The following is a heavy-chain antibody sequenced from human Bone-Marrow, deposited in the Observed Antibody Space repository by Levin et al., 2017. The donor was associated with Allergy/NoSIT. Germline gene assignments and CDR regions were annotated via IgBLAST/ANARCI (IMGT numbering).Heavy chain of an antibody. CDR1: GFTFTTYW. CDR3: ARGGVVYAMGYFYYGMDV. J-gene: IGHJ6*02. D-gene: IGHD2-8*01. Sequence: GESLKISCTASGFTFTTYWMTWVRQAPGKGLEWVARIKHDGSDKYYVDSVKGRFTVSRDNAKKSLYLHMNSLGVEDTAVYFCARGGVVYAMGYFYYGMDVWGQGPTVTVS. CDR2: IKHDGSDK. V-gene: IGHV3-7*01.